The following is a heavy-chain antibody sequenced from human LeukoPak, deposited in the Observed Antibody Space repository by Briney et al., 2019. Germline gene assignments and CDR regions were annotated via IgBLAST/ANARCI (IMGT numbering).Heavy chain of an antibody. CDR3: ARVIDVAAAGYFDS. V-gene: IGHV4-38-2*02. J-gene: IGHJ4*02. Sequence: PSETLSLTCIVSGFSITTGYYWAWIRQPPGKGLEWIGTIFRIGSTYYNPSLKSRVTISADTSKNQFSLKLSSVTAADTALYYCARVIDVAAAGYFDSWGQGTQVTVSS. CDR1: GFSITTGYY. D-gene: IGHD6-13*01. CDR2: IFRIGST.